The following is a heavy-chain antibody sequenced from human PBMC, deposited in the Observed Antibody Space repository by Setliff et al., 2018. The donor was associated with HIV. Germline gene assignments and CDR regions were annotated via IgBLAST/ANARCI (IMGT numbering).Heavy chain of an antibody. J-gene: IGHJ6*04. Sequence: SETLSLTCTVSGGSISSSSYYWGWIRQPPGKGLEWIGSIYYSGSTYYNPSLKSRVTISVDTSKNQFSLKLSSVTAADTAVYYCARHSIDGWGKGTTVTVSS. V-gene: IGHV4-39*01. CDR1: GGSISSSSYY. CDR2: IYYSGST. CDR3: ARHSIDG.